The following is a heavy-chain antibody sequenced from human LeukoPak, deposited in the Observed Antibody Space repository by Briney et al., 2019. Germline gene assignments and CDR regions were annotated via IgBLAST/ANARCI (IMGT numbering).Heavy chain of an antibody. CDR3: ARASKPWLQLT. J-gene: IGHJ5*02. CDR2: IKEDGSEK. V-gene: IGHV3-7*05. D-gene: IGHD5-24*01. Sequence: HPGGSLRLSCAASGFTFSNYWMKWVGQAQGKGLEWVGNIKEDGSEKRYAHSVRGRFTISRDNAQTSIYLQMNSLRAEDTAVYYCARASKPWLQLTWGQGTLVTVSS. CDR1: GFTFSNYW.